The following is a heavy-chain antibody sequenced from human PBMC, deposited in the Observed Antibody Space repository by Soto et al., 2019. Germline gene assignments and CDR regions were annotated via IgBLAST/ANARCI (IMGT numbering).Heavy chain of an antibody. CDR2: INPNSGGT. Sequence: ASVKVSCKASGYTFTGYYMHWVRQAPGQGLEWMGWINPNSGGTNYAQKFQGRVTISRDNAKSTLYLQMDRMRPEDTALYFCAKSLYYYDSSPLDHWGQGTLVTVSS. CDR3: AKSLYYYDSSPLDH. J-gene: IGHJ4*02. V-gene: IGHV1-2*02. D-gene: IGHD3-22*01. CDR1: GYTFTGYY.